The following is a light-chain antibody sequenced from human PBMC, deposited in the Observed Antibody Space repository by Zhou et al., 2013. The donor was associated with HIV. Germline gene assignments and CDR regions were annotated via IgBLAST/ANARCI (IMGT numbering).Light chain of an antibody. CDR1: QSVSSN. J-gene: IGKJ3*01. V-gene: IGKV3-15*01. CDR2: GAS. Sequence: EIVMTQSPATLSVSPGERATLSCRASQSVSSNLAWYQQKPGQAPRLLIYGASTRATGIPARFSGSGSGTEFTLTISSMQSEDFAVYYCQQYNNWPRGVGPGTKVDIK. CDR3: QQYNNWPRG.